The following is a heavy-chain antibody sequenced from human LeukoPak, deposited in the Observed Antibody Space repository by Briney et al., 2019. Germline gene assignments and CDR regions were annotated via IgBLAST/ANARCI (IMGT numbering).Heavy chain of an antibody. V-gene: IGHV3-21*01. CDR3: ARDRYSGSWSSYY. J-gene: IGHJ4*02. CDR1: GFTFSSYS. Sequence: SGGSLRLSCAASGFTFSSYSMNWVRRAPGKGLEWVSSISSSSSYIYYADSVKGRFTISRDNAKNSLYLQMNSLRAEDTAVYYCARDRYSGSWSSYYWGQGTLVTVSS. CDR2: ISSSSSYI. D-gene: IGHD1-26*01.